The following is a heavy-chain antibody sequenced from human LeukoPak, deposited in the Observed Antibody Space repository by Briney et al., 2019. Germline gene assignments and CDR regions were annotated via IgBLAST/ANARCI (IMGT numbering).Heavy chain of an antibody. CDR2: IIAYNGKT. V-gene: IGHV1-18*01. D-gene: IGHD2-15*01. CDR3: LKDDRARYDIVYRDV. J-gene: IGHJ6*04. Sequence: ASVKVSCKASLYTFTRYRISWVRQAPAQGLEWMGWIIAYNGKTNYPQTLQGRVTMSTDTSTSPATISPRCLTPDHTPVYSCLKDDRARYDIVYRDVWGEGNTVTVSS. CDR1: LYTFTRYR.